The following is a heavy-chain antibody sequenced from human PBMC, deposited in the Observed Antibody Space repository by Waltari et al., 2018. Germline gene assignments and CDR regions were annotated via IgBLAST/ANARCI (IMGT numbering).Heavy chain of an antibody. V-gene: IGHV5-51*01. CDR2: SDAGDSET. J-gene: IGHJ3*02. D-gene: IGHD2-15*01. CDR1: GYSFSRYW. CDR3: ARQDVAVVVDVLDAFNI. Sequence: EVQLVQSGAEVKKPGESLKISCKGSGYSFSRYWIGWVRQMPGKGLGWMGMSDAGDSETKYSPAFQGQVTFSADKSINTAYLQWNSLKDSDSAMYYCARQDVAVVVDVLDAFNIWGQGTKVTVSS.